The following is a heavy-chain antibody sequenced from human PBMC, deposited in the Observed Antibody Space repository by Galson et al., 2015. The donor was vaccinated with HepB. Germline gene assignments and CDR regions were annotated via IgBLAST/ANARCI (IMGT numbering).Heavy chain of an antibody. V-gene: IGHV3-21*06. CDR1: GFAFSSSP. Sequence: LRLSCAGSGFAFSSSPMKWVRQAPGKGLEWVSSISTSSTYIYYADSVKGRFTISRDNGKNSLYLQMNGLRADDTAVYYCARIARQGRWYLDLWGRGPLVTVSS. CDR3: ARIARQGRWYLDL. CDR2: ISTSSTYI. J-gene: IGHJ2*01. D-gene: IGHD6-13*01.